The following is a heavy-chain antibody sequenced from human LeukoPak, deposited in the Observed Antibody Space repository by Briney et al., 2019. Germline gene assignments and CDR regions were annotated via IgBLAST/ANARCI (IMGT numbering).Heavy chain of an antibody. D-gene: IGHD5-18*01. CDR3: AKAWIQLWFSGMDV. CDR2: INNDGDST. J-gene: IGHJ6*02. V-gene: IGHV3-23*01. Sequence: GGSLRLSCAASGFSFNSYAMSWVRQAPGKGLEWVSAINNDGDSTYSADSVKGRFTISRDNSKNTVYLQMNSLRAEDTAVYYCAKAWIQLWFSGMDVWGQGTTVTVSS. CDR1: GFSFNSYA.